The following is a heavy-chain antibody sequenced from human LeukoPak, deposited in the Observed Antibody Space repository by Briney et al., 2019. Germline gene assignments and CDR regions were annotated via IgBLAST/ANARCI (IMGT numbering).Heavy chain of an antibody. V-gene: IGHV3-23*01. J-gene: IGHJ4*02. CDR2: SGDNT. D-gene: IGHD3-3*01. CDR3: ARREAEESGPIDY. CDR1: GFTFSSYA. Sequence: GGSLRLSCAASGFTFSSYAMSWVRQAPGKGLEWVSGSGDNTRYADSVKGRFTISRDNSKNTLDLQMNGLRAEDTAVYYCARREAEESGPIDYWGQGTLVTVSS.